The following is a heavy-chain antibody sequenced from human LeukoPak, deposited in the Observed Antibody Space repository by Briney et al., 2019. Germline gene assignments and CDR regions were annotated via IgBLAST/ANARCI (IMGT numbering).Heavy chain of an antibody. CDR1: GGSISGYY. CDR3: ARAEGEIYRRSGSNNWFDP. J-gene: IGHJ5*02. V-gene: IGHV4-59*08. Sequence: SETLPLTCTVSGGSISGYYWSWIRQPPGKGLEWIGYMHYNGRTNYNPSLKSRVTISVDTSKNQFSLKLTSVTAADTAVVYCARAEGEIYRRSGSNNWFDPWGQGTLVTVSS. D-gene: IGHD3-10*01. CDR2: MHYNGRT.